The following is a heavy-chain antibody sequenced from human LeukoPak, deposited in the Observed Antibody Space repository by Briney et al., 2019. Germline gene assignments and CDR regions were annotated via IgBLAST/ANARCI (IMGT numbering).Heavy chain of an antibody. CDR1: GDSISSYY. J-gene: IGHJ3*02. Sequence: TSETLSLTCTVSGDSISSYYWSWVRQPPGKGLEWVGYIYYSGSTNYSPSLKSRVTISVDTSKNQFSLKLSSVTAADTAVYYCARSERIIMILGGAFDIWGQGTVVTVSS. V-gene: IGHV4-59*08. D-gene: IGHD3-22*01. CDR3: ARSERIIMILGGAFDI. CDR2: IYYSGST.